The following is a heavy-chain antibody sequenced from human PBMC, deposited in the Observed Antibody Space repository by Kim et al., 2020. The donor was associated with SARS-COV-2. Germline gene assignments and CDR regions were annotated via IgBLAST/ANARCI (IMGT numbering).Heavy chain of an antibody. J-gene: IGHJ4*02. CDR2: GST. D-gene: IGHD2-15*01. Sequence: GSTYYNPSLKGRVTISVDTSKNQFSLKLGSVTAADTAVYYCARPGGPTDYWGQGTLVTVSS. V-gene: IGHV4-39*01. CDR3: ARPGGPTDY.